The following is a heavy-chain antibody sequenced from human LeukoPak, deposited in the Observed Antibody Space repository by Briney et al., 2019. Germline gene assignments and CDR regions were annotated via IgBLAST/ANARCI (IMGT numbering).Heavy chain of an antibody. J-gene: IGHJ3*02. CDR2: INHSGST. CDR3: AREDCSGGSCYGDVFDI. CDR1: GGSFSGCY. V-gene: IGHV4-34*01. Sequence: SETLSLICAVYGGSFSGCYWSWIRRPPGKGLEWIGEINHSGSTNYNPSLKSRVTISVDTSKNQFSLKLSSVTAADTAVYYSAREDCSGGSCYGDVFDIWGQGTMVTFSS. D-gene: IGHD2-15*01.